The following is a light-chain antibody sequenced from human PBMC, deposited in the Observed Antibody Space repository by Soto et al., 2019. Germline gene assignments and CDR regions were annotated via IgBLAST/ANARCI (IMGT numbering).Light chain of an antibody. CDR1: QSVFYSSNNKNY. CDR2: WAS. CDR3: QEYYSTPRT. J-gene: IGKJ1*01. Sequence: DIVMTQSPDSLAVSLGEGATINCKSSQSVFYSSNNKNYLAWYQQKPGQPPKLLIYWASAREAGVPYRFSGSGSGTDVTLTISSVQAEDVAVYYCQEYYSTPRTFGEGTKVEIK. V-gene: IGKV4-1*01.